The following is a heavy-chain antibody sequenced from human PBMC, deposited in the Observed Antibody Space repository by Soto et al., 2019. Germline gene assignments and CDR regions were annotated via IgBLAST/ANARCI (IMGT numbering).Heavy chain of an antibody. CDR3: ARGPSMDSYYYYGIDV. D-gene: IGHD3-10*01. CDR2: TSYTGST. V-gene: IGHV4-59*01. J-gene: IGHJ6*02. Sequence: SETLSLTCIVSGGPITSYHWSWIRQFPGKGLEWIAYTSYTGSTNYNPSLKSRVTISVDTSKNQFSLKVSSGTAADTAVYYCARGPSMDSYYYYGIDVWGQGTTVTVSS. CDR1: GGPITSYH.